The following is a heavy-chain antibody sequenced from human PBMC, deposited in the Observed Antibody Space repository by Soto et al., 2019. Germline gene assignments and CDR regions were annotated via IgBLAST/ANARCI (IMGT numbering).Heavy chain of an antibody. CDR1: GFTFDDYA. V-gene: IGHV3-9*01. CDR3: ARDIGYSGFNGFDP. Sequence: EVRLVESGGGLVQPGRSLRLSCAASGFTFDDYAMHWVRRAPGKGLEWVSGISWNSGKIAYADSVRGRFTISRDSAKNSLYLQMNSLRTEDTALYYCARDIGYSGFNGFDPWGQGTLVTVSS. J-gene: IGHJ5*02. CDR2: ISWNSGKI. D-gene: IGHD5-12*01.